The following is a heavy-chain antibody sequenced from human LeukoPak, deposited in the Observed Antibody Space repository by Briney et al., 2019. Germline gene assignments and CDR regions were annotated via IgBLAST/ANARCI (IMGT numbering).Heavy chain of an antibody. CDR1: GGSISSYY. J-gene: IGHJ6*03. V-gene: IGHV4-4*07. CDR3: AREYCSSTSCYLNYYYMDV. Sequence: SETLSLTCTVSGGSISSYYWSWIRQPAGKGLEWIGRIYTSGSTNYNPSLKSRVTMSVDTSKNQFSLKLSSVTAADTAVYYCAREYCSSTSCYLNYYYMDVWGKGTTVTISS. CDR2: IYTSGST. D-gene: IGHD2-2*01.